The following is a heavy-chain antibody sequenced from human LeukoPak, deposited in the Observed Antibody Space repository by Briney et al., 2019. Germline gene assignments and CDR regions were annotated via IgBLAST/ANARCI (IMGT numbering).Heavy chain of an antibody. V-gene: IGHV3-30-3*01. J-gene: IGHJ4*02. Sequence: GGSLRLSCAASGFTFSSYAMHWVRQAPGKGLEWVAVISYDGSNKYYADSVKGRFTISRDNSKNTLYVQMNSLRAEDTAAYYCAREVGARTFDYWGQGTLVTVSS. D-gene: IGHD1-26*01. CDR2: ISYDGSNK. CDR3: AREVGARTFDY. CDR1: GFTFSSYA.